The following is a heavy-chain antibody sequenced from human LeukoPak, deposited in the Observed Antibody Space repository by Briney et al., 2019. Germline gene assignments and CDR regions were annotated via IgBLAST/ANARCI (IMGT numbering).Heavy chain of an antibody. CDR3: ATDTTFDYGASLALDY. Sequence: GASVKVSCKVSGYTLTELSMHWVRQAPGKGLEWMGGFDPEDGETIYAQKFQGRVTMTEDTSTDTAYMELSSLRSEDTAVYYCATDTTFDYGASLALDYWGQGTLVTVSS. CDR1: GYTLTELS. V-gene: IGHV1-24*01. J-gene: IGHJ4*02. D-gene: IGHD4-17*01. CDR2: FDPEDGET.